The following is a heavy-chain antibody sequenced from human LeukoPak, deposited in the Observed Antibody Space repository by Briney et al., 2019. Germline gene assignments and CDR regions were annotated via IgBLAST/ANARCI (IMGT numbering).Heavy chain of an antibody. V-gene: IGHV4-59*01. Sequence: SETLSLTCTVSGGSISSYYWSWIRQPPGKGLEWIGYIYYSGSTNYNPSLKSQVTISVDTSKNQFSLKLSSVTAADTAVYYCARSLWFGELSFFDPWGQGTLVTVSS. D-gene: IGHD3-10*01. CDR1: GGSISSYY. CDR3: ARSLWFGELSFFDP. CDR2: IYYSGST. J-gene: IGHJ5*02.